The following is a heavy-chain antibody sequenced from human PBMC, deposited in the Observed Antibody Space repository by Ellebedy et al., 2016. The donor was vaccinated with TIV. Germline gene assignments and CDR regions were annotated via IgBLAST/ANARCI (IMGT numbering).Heavy chain of an antibody. V-gene: IGHV3-13*01. CDR1: GFTFSSYD. Sequence: GESLKISCAASGFTFSSYDMHWVRQVTGKGLEWVSGIGTAGDTYYPGSVKGRFTISRENAKNSLYLQMNSLRAGDTAVYYCARGNNIIPAGFDNWGQGTLVTVPS. J-gene: IGHJ4*02. D-gene: IGHD2-2*01. CDR3: ARGNNIIPAGFDN. CDR2: IGTAGDT.